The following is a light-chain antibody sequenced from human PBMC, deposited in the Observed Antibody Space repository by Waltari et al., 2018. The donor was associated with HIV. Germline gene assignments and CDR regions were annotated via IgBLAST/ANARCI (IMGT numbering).Light chain of an antibody. V-gene: IGKV1-5*03. CDR3: QQYNSYSWM. Sequence: DIQMTQSPSTLSASVGDRVTITCRASQSISSWLAWYQQKPGKAPKLLIYKASSLERGVPSRFSGSGSGTEFTLTISSLQPDDFATYYCQQYNSYSWMFGQGTKVEIK. CDR1: QSISSW. J-gene: IGKJ1*01. CDR2: KAS.